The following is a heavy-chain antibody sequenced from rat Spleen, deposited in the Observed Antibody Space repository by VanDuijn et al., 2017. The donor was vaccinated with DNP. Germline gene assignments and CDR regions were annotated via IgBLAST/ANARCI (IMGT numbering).Heavy chain of an antibody. CDR3: ARHQWTLYLYY. J-gene: IGHJ2*01. D-gene: IGHD3-2*01. CDR1: GFTFSDYY. Sequence: EVQLVESGGGLVQPGRSLKLSCAASGFTFSDYYMAWVRQAQTKDLEWVAYIRYDGGGTKYADSVKGRFTISRDNAKNTLYLQIDSLRSEDTATYYFARHQWTLYLYYWGQGVMVSVSS. V-gene: IGHV5-22*01. CDR2: IRYDGGGT.